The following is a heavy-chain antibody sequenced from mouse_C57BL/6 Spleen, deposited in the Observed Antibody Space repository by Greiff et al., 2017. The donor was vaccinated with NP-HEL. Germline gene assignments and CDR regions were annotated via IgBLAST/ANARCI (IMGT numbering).Heavy chain of an antibody. Sequence: EVQLQQSVAELVRPGASVKLSCTASGFNIKNTYIHWVKQRPEQGLEWIGMIWPANGTTKYAPKFPGMATITADTSSNAAYHQLSSLTSEHTDVYYCARSSHYYGSSKENALDDWGQGTSVTVSS. CDR1: GFNIKNTY. D-gene: IGHD1-1*01. V-gene: IGHV14-3*01. J-gene: IGHJ4*01. CDR2: IWPANGTT. CDR3: ARSSHYYGSSKENALDD.